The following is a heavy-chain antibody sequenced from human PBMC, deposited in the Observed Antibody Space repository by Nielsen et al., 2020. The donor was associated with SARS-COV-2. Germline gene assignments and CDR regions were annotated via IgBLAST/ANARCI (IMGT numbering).Heavy chain of an antibody. CDR2: ISYDGSNK. V-gene: IGHV3-30*04. CDR1: GFTFSSYA. Sequence: GESLKISCAASGFTFSSYAMHWVRQAPGKGLEWVAVISYDGSNKYYADSVKGRFTISRDNSKNTLYLQMNSLRAEDTAVYYCARSPASGSYGSGGYFDYWGQGTLVTVSS. J-gene: IGHJ4*02. D-gene: IGHD1-26*01. CDR3: ARSPASGSYGSGGYFDY.